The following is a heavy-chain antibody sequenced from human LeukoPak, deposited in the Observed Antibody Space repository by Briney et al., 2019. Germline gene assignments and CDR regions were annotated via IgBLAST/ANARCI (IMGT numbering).Heavy chain of an antibody. D-gene: IGHD3-10*01. CDR1: GFTFSSYA. V-gene: IGHV3-23*01. CDR2: ISGSGGST. Sequence: PGGSLRLSCAASGFTFSSYAMSWVRQAPGKGLEWVSAISGSGGSTYYPDSVKRRSTISRDNSKNTLYLQVHTLRAENTAVYYCVKWFRPANLRTDYWGQGTLVTVSS. CDR3: VKWFRPANLRTDY. J-gene: IGHJ4*02.